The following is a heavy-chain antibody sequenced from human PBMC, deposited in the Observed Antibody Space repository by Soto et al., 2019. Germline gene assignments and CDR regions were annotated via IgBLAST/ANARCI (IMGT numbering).Heavy chain of an antibody. V-gene: IGHV4-59*01. CDR1: GGSISSYY. CDR3: ARATYYGMDV. CDR2: IYYSGST. Sequence: QVQLQESGPGLVKPSETLSLTCTVSGGSISSYYWSWIRQPPGKGLEWIGYIYYSGSTNYNPSLKXXVXIXXATSKNQSSLKLSSVSAADTAVYYCARATYYGMDVWGQGTTVTVSS. J-gene: IGHJ6*02.